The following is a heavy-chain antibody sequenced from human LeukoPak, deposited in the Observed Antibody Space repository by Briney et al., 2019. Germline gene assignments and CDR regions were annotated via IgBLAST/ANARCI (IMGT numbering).Heavy chain of an antibody. CDR1: GGSISSYY. J-gene: IGHJ6*03. D-gene: IGHD2/OR15-2a*01. CDR2: IYYSGST. V-gene: IGHV4-59*01. CDR3: ARGFLYYYYMDV. Sequence: PSETLSLTCPVAGGSISSYYWSWIRQPPGKGLEWIGYIYYSGSTNYNPSLKSRVTISVDTSKNQFSLKLSSVTAADTAVYYCARGFLYYYYMDVWGKGTTVTVSS.